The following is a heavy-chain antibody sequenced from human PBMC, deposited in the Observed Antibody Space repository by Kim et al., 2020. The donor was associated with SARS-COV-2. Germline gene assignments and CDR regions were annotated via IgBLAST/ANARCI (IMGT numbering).Heavy chain of an antibody. J-gene: IGHJ4*02. V-gene: IGHV3-23*01. Sequence: GGSLRLSCAASGFTFSSYAMSWVRQAPGKGLEWVSAISGSGGSTYYADSVKGRFTISRDNSKNTLYLQMNSLRAEDTAVYYCAKDATGRSSIAARPGYWGQGTLVTVSS. CDR3: AKDATGRSSIAARPGY. CDR1: GFTFSSYA. CDR2: ISGSGGST. D-gene: IGHD6-6*01.